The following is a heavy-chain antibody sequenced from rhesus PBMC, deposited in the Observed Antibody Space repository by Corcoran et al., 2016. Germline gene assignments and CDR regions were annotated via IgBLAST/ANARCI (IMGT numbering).Heavy chain of an antibody. V-gene: IGHV3S18*01. CDR3: ARDEYYYSGSFPAY. CDR2: ISYTGGSK. Sequence: EVQLVESGGGLAKLGGSLRLSCAASGFSFSDYYMYWVRQAPGQGLEWVSGISYTGGSKDYADSVKGRFTSSRENAKNTLYLQMDSLRAEDTAVYYCARDEYYYSGSFPAYWGQGVLVTVSS. D-gene: IGHD3-16*01. CDR1: GFSFSDYY. J-gene: IGHJ4*01.